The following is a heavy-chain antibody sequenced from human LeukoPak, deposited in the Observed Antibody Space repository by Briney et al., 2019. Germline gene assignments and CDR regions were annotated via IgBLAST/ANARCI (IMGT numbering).Heavy chain of an antibody. Sequence: PSETLSLTCTVSGGSISSGDYYWSWIRQPPGKGLEWIGYIYYSGSTNYNPSLKSRVTISVDTSKNQFSLKLSSVTAADTAVYYCARGRYCSGGSCYSSWFDPWGQGTLVTVSS. V-gene: IGHV4-61*08. D-gene: IGHD2-15*01. CDR3: ARGRYCSGGSCYSSWFDP. J-gene: IGHJ5*02. CDR2: IYYSGST. CDR1: GGSISSGDYY.